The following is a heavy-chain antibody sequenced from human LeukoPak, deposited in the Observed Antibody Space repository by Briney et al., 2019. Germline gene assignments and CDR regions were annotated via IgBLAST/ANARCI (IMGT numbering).Heavy chain of an antibody. V-gene: IGHV3-74*01. Sequence: GGSLRLSCAASGSAFSVSWMHWVRQAPGKGLVWVSRINSDDSSTTYADSVKGRFTISRDKAKNTLYLQMNSLRAEDTAVYYCARARGNYVYDYWGQGTLVTVSS. J-gene: IGHJ4*02. CDR3: ARARGNYVYDY. D-gene: IGHD4-23*01. CDR1: GSAFSVSW. CDR2: INSDDSST.